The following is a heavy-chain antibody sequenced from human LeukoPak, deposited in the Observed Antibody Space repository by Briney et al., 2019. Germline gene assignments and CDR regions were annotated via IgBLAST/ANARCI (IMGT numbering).Heavy chain of an antibody. J-gene: IGHJ4*02. V-gene: IGHV3-30*02. Sequence: GGSLRLSCAASGFTFSSYGIHWVRQAPGKGLEWVAFIRYDGRNKYYADSVKGRFTISRDNSKNTLYLQMNSLGAEDTAVYYCAIAAAGYFDYWGQGTLVTVSS. CDR2: IRYDGRNK. D-gene: IGHD6-13*01. CDR1: GFTFSSYG. CDR3: AIAAAGYFDY.